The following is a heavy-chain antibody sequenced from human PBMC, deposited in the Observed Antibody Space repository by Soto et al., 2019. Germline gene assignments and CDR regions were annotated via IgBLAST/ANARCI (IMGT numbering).Heavy chain of an antibody. D-gene: IGHD3-10*01. CDR1: GGTFSSYA. CDR2: IIPIFGTA. Sequence: QVQLVQSGAEVKKPGSSVKVSCKASGGTFSSYAINWVRQAPGQGLEWMGGIIPIFGTANYAQKFQGRVTITADESTSTAYMELSSLRSEDTAVYYCARLGSGYGDLHWYFDLWGRGTLVTVSS. CDR3: ARLGSGYGDLHWYFDL. J-gene: IGHJ2*01. V-gene: IGHV1-69*01.